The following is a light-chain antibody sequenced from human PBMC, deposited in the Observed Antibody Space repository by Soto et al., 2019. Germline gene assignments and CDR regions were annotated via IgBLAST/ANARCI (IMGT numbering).Light chain of an antibody. J-gene: IGKJ1*01. CDR1: QSVNSNY. V-gene: IGKV3-20*01. Sequence: EIVLTQSPGTLSLSPGERATLSCRASQSVNSNYLGWYQKKPAQAPRLLIYAASSRATGVPDRFSGSGSGTDFTLTISRLQSEDFALYFCQQYNNWPWTFGQGTKV. CDR2: AAS. CDR3: QQYNNWPWT.